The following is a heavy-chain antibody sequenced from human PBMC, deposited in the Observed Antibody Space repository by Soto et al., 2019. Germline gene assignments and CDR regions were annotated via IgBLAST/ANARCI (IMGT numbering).Heavy chain of an antibody. D-gene: IGHD2-2*01. V-gene: IGHV4-34*01. CDR1: GGSFSGYY. CDR2: INHSGST. J-gene: IGHJ6*03. CDR3: ARGPPDIVVVPAARDYYYYMDV. Sequence: QVQLQQWGAGLLKTSETLSLTCAVYGGSFSGYYWSWIRQPPGKGLEWIGEINHSGSTNYNPSLKSRVTISIDTPKNQFSLKLSSVTAADTAVYYCARGPPDIVVVPAARDYYYYMDVWGKGTTVTVPS.